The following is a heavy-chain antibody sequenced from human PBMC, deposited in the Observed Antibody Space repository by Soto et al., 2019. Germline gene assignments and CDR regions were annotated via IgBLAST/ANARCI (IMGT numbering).Heavy chain of an antibody. V-gene: IGHV3-21*06. CDR2: ISISSSDR. CDR3: VRGMNPLF. CDR1: GFTLRTYT. J-gene: IGHJ4*01. Sequence: GGSLRLSCAASGFTLRTYTMNWVRQAPGKGLEWVSSISISSSDRYYADSVRGRFTISRDNAKNALYLQMNSLRADDTAVYFCVRGMNPLFGGQGTLVTVS.